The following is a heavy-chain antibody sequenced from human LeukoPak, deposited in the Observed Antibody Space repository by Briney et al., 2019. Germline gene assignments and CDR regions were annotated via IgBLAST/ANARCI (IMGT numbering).Heavy chain of an antibody. Sequence: VASVKVSCKASGYTFTSYGISWVRQAPGQGLEWMGWISAYNGNTNYAQKLQGRVTMTTDTSTSTAYMELRSLRSDDTAVYYCARFIVGATPGAFDIWGQGTMVTVSS. CDR3: ARFIVGATPGAFDI. CDR2: ISAYNGNT. V-gene: IGHV1-18*01. J-gene: IGHJ3*02. D-gene: IGHD1-26*01. CDR1: GYTFTSYG.